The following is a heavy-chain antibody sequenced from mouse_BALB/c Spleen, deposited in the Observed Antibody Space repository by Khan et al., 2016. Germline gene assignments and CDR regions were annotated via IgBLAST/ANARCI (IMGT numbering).Heavy chain of an antibody. Sequence: VRLQQSGAELVKPGASVKLSCTASGFNIKDTYMHWVKQRPEQGLEWIGRIDPANGNTKYDPKFQGKATITADTSSNTAYLQLRSLTSEDTVVYYCAKGEPYYAMDYWGQGTSVTVSS. CDR3: AKGEPYYAMDY. V-gene: IGHV14-3*02. CDR2: IDPANGNT. CDR1: GFNIKDTY. J-gene: IGHJ4*01.